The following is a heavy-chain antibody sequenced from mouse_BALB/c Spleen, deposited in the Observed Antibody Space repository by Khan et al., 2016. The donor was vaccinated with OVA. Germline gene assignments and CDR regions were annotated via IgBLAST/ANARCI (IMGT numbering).Heavy chain of an antibody. CDR1: GFSLTSNG. CDR3: AKLRVFYFDY. V-gene: IGHV2-3*01. CDR2: IWGDGSI. J-gene: IGHJ2*01. Sequence: QVQLKESGPGLVAPSQSLSITCTVSGFSLTSNGVSWVRQPPGKGLEWLGVIWGDGSINYHSVLKSRLSISKDNSKSQVFLKLNRLQTEDTATFYCAKLRVFYFDYWGQGTTLTVSS.